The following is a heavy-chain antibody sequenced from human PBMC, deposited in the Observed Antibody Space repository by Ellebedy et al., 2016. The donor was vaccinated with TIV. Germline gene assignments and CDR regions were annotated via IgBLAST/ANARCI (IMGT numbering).Heavy chain of an antibody. CDR3: ARYSGSGTYYRNGMDV. CDR2: ISAYNGNT. J-gene: IGHJ6*02. CDR1: GYTFTSYG. D-gene: IGHD3-10*01. V-gene: IGHV1-18*01. Sequence: AASVKVSCKASGYTFTSYGISWVRQAPGQGLEWMGWISAYNGNTNYAQKLQGRVTMTTDTSTSTAYMELRTLRSYDTAVYYCARYSGSGTYYRNGMDVWGQGTTVTVSS.